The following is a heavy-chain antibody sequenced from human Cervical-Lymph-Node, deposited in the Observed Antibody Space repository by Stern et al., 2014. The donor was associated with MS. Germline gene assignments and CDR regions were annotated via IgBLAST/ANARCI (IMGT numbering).Heavy chain of an antibody. CDR3: ATSDYYDSSGYYHEG. J-gene: IGHJ4*02. V-gene: IGHV1-18*01. D-gene: IGHD3-22*01. CDR2: ISAYNGNT. Sequence: QVQLVQSGAEVKKPGASVKVSCKASGYTFTSYGISWVRQAPGQGLEWMGWISAYNGNTNYAQKLQGRVTMTTDTSTSTAYMDLRSLRSDNTAVYYCATSDYYDSSGYYHEGWGQGTLVTVSS. CDR1: GYTFTSYG.